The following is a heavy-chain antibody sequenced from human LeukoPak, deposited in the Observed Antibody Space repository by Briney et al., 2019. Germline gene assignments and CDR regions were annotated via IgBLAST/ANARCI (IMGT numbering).Heavy chain of an antibody. J-gene: IGHJ6*03. Sequence: SETLSLTCTVSGGSISSSSYYWGWIRQPPGKGLEWIGSIYYSGSTYYNPSRKSRVTISVATSKNQFSLKLSSVTAADTAVYYCARQFGSGYWYYYYMDVWGKGTTVTVSS. CDR2: IYYSGST. V-gene: IGHV4-39*01. CDR1: GGSISSSSYY. D-gene: IGHD3-3*01. CDR3: ARQFGSGYWYYYYMDV.